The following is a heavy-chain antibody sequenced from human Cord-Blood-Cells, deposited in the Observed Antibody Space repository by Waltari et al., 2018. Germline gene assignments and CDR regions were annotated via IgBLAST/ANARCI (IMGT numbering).Heavy chain of an antibody. CDR2: IYHSGST. D-gene: IGHD3-16*02. CDR3: ARADYDYIWGSYRYTPYFDY. Sequence: GLVKPSQTLSLTCAVSGGSISSGGYSWSWIRQPPGKGLEWIGYIYHSGSTYYNPSLKSRVTISVDRSNNQFSLKLSSVTAADTAVSYCARADYDYIWGSYRYTPYFDYWGQGTLVTVSS. V-gene: IGHV4-30-2*01. CDR1: GGSISSGGYS. J-gene: IGHJ4*02.